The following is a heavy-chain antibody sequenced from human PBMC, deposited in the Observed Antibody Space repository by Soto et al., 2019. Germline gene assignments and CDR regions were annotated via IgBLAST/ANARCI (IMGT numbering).Heavy chain of an antibody. CDR2: INFGGGEK. D-gene: IGHD2-21*01. J-gene: IGHJ4*02. V-gene: IGHV3-7*01. Sequence: GGSLRLSCAASGFTFSSYWMSWVPQAPGRSLEWVANINFGGGEKYHVDSVEGRFDISRDNPKNSLYLEMNSLRAEDTAVYYCARSDKIGSLDYWGRGILVTVSS. CDR3: ARSDKIGSLDY. CDR1: GFTFSSYW.